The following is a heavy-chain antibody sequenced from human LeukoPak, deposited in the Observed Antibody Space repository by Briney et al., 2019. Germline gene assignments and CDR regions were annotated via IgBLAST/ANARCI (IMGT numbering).Heavy chain of an antibody. J-gene: IGHJ3*02. CDR3: ARGGSYLSAFDI. CDR1: GFTVSSNY. CDR2: IYSGGST. V-gene: IGHV3-53*01. Sequence: GRSLRLSWAASGFTVSSNYMSWVHQAPGKGLEWVSIIYSGGSTFYADSVKGRFTISRDNSKNTLYLQMNSLRAEDTAVYYCARGGSYLSAFDIWGQGTMVTVSS. D-gene: IGHD1-26*01.